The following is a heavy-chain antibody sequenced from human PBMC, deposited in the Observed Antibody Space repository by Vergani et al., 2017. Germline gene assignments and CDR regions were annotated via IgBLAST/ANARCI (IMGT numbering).Heavy chain of an antibody. CDR1: GFIFTDYY. CDR3: ARDHQGPTTLDY. V-gene: IGHV1-2*02. Sequence: QVQLVQSGAELKKPGASVRVSCKASGFIFTDYYIHWMRQAPGQGLEWIGWIKPNGDATHYAQNFRGRVTLTRDTSSTPAYMDLASLTSDDTAIYYCARDHQGPTTLDYWGQGSLVTVSS. J-gene: IGHJ4*02. D-gene: IGHD1-26*01. CDR2: IKPNGDAT.